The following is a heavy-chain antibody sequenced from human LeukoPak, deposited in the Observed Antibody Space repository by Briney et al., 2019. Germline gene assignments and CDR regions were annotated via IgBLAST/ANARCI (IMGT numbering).Heavy chain of an antibody. V-gene: IGHV1-69*02. CDR2: IIPILGIA. D-gene: IGHD3-3*01. CDR3: ARGLQDYDFWSGSDY. J-gene: IGHJ4*02. CDR1: GYTFTGYY. Sequence: ASVKVSCKASGYTFTGYYMHWVRQAPGQGLEWMGRIIPILGIANYAQKFQGRVTITADKSTSTAYMELSSLRAEDTAVYYCARGLQDYDFWSGSDYWGQGTLVTVSS.